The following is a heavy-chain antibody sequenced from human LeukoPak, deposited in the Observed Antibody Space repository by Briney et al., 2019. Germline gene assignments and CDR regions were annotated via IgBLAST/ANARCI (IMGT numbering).Heavy chain of an antibody. CDR3: ARYRQLDYFDY. Sequence: GGSLRLSCAASGFTFSSYAMHWVRQAPGKGLEWVAVISYDGSNKYYADSVKGRFTISRDNSKNTLYLQMNSLRAEDTAVYYCARYRQLDYFDYWGQGTLVTVSS. V-gene: IGHV3-30-3*01. J-gene: IGHJ4*02. CDR1: GFTFSSYA. D-gene: IGHD6-13*01. CDR2: ISYDGSNK.